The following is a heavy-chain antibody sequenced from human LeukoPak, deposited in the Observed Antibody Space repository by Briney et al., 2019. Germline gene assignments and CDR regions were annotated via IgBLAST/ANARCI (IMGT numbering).Heavy chain of an antibody. Sequence: PSETLSLTCAVYGGSFSGYYWNWIRQPPGRGLEWIGEINHSGSTNYNPSLKSRVTISVDTSKNQFSLKLSSVTAADTAVYYCARVRYCSGGSCYSGYYYYYMDVWGKGTTVTVSS. CDR2: INHSGST. V-gene: IGHV4-34*01. CDR3: ARVRYCSGGSCYSGYYYYYMDV. D-gene: IGHD2-15*01. J-gene: IGHJ6*03. CDR1: GGSFSGYY.